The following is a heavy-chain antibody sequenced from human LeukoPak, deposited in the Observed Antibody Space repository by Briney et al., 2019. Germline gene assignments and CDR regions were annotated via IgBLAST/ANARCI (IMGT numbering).Heavy chain of an antibody. CDR1: GFTFDDYA. CDR2: ISWNSGSI. Sequence: GGSLRLSSAASGFTFDDYAMHWVRQAPGKGLGWVSGISWNSGSIGYADSVKGRFTISRDNAKNSLYLQMNSLRAEDTALYYCANAGTAFDYWGQGTLVTVSS. CDR3: ANAGTAFDY. J-gene: IGHJ4*02. V-gene: IGHV3-9*01. D-gene: IGHD1/OR15-1a*01.